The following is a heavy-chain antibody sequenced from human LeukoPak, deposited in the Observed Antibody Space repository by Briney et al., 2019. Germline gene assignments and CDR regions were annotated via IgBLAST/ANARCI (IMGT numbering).Heavy chain of an antibody. J-gene: IGHJ2*01. V-gene: IGHV4-59*01. Sequence: SETLSLTCTVSGGSISSYYWSWIRQPPGKGLEWIGYIYYSGSTNYNPSPKSRVTISVDTSKNQFSLKLSSVTAADTAVYYCARVEVVTRYFDLWGRGTLVTVSS. CDR1: GGSISSYY. CDR3: ARVEVVTRYFDL. D-gene: IGHD4-23*01. CDR2: IYYSGST.